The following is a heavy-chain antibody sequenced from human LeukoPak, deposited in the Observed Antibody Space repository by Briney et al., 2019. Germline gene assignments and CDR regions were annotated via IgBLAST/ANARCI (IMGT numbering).Heavy chain of an antibody. CDR2: IKSKTDGGTT. J-gene: IGHJ4*02. CDR1: GFTFSNAW. Sequence: GGSLRLSCAASGFTFSNAWMSWVRQAPGKGLEWVGRIKSKTDGGTTDYAAPVKGRFTISRDDSKNTLYLQMNSLKTGGTAVYYCTTDRLEVAYCGGDCYHSNFDYWGQGTLVTVSS. D-gene: IGHD2-21*02. V-gene: IGHV3-15*01. CDR3: TTDRLEVAYCGGDCYHSNFDY.